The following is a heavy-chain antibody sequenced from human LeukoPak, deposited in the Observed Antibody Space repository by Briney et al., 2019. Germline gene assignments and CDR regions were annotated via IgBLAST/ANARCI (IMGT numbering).Heavy chain of an antibody. V-gene: IGHV3-30*02. Sequence: GGSLRLSCAASGFTFSSYGMHWVRQAPGKGLEWVAFIRYDGSNKYYADSVKGRFTISRDNSKNTLYLQMKSLRAEDTAVYYCAKLPDGYSSGSDAFDIWGQGTMVTVSS. D-gene: IGHD6-19*01. CDR3: AKLPDGYSSGSDAFDI. CDR2: IRYDGSNK. J-gene: IGHJ3*02. CDR1: GFTFSSYG.